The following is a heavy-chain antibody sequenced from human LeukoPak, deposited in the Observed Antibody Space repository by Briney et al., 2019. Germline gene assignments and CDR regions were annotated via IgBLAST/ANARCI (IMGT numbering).Heavy chain of an antibody. CDR2: ISGSVGST. D-gene: IGHD1-26*01. CDR3: AKDQVGATDDY. J-gene: IGHJ4*02. Sequence: GWAVRLSCACSGFTFSSYAMSGLRPAASKGLAGVSAISGSVGSTYYADSVKGRFTISRDNSKNTLYLQMNSLRAEDTAVYYCAKDQVGATDDYWGQGTLVTVSS. V-gene: IGHV3-23*01. CDR1: GFTFSSYA.